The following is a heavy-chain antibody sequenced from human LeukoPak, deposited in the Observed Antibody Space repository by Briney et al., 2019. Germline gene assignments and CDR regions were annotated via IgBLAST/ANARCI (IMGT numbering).Heavy chain of an antibody. CDR2: ISGSGGST. CDR1: GFTFSSYA. J-gene: IGHJ4*02. Sequence: GGSLRLSCAASGFTFSSYAMSWVRQAPGKGLEWVSAISGSGGSTYYADSVKGRFTISRDNSKNTLYLQMNSLRAEDTAVYYCAKDIYGGYGAEWAYFDYWGQGTLVTVSS. CDR3: AKDIYGGYGAEWAYFDY. V-gene: IGHV3-23*01. D-gene: IGHD5-12*01.